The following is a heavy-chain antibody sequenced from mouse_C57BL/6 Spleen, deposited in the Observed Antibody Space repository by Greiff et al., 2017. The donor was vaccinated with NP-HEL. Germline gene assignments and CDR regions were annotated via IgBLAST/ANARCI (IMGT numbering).Heavy chain of an antibody. V-gene: IGHV1-64*01. Sequence: VQLQQPGAELVKPGASVKLSCKASGYTFTSYWMHWVKQRPGQGLEWIGMIHPNSGSTNYNEKFKSKATLTVDKSSSTAYMQLSSLTSEDSAVYYCARSEGRAWFAYWGQGTLVTVSA. CDR3: ARSEGRAWFAY. D-gene: IGHD3-3*01. J-gene: IGHJ3*01. CDR2: IHPNSGST. CDR1: GYTFTSYW.